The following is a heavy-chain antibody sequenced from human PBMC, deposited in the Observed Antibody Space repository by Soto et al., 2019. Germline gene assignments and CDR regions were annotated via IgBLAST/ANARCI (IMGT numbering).Heavy chain of an antibody. V-gene: IGHV3-21*01. CDR3: ANYYDSSANSKSYFDY. D-gene: IGHD3-22*01. J-gene: IGHJ4*02. CDR2: ISGSSSYI. Sequence: PGGSLRLSCAASGFIFSSYAMSWVRQAPGKGLEWVSAISGSSSYIYYADSVKGRFTISRDNAKNSLYLQMNSLRAEDTAVYYCANYYDSSANSKSYFDYWGQGTLVTVSS. CDR1: GFIFSSYA.